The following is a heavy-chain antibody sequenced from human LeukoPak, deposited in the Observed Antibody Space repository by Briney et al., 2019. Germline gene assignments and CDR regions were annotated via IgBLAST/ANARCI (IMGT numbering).Heavy chain of an antibody. CDR2: MNPNIGQT. D-gene: IGHD2-15*01. J-gene: IGHJ5*02. Sequence: ASVKVSCKASGYTFTSYDINWVRQATGQGLEWMGWMNPNIGQTGYAQKLQGRVTITRNTSISTAYMELSSLRSEDTAVYYCARDSGGSYRGQWFDPWGQGTLVTVSS. CDR1: GYTFTSYD. V-gene: IGHV1-8*03. CDR3: ARDSGGSYRGQWFDP.